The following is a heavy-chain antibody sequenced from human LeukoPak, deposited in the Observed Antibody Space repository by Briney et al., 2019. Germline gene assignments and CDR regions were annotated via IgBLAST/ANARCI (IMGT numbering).Heavy chain of an antibody. CDR2: ISSSSSYI. D-gene: IGHD5-18*01. Sequence: GGSLRLSCAASGFTFSSYSMHWVRQAPGKGLEWVSFISSSSSYIYYADSVKGRFTISRDNSKNTLYLQMNGLRAEDTAVYYCSKRMQSAIATGYGGQGTLVTVSA. V-gene: IGHV3-21*04. CDR3: SKRMQSAIATGY. CDR1: GFTFSSYS. J-gene: IGHJ4*02.